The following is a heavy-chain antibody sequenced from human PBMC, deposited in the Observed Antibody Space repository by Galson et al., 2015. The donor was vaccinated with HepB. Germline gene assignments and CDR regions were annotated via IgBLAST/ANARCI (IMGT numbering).Heavy chain of an antibody. CDR1: GYTFTSYG. D-gene: IGHD6-19*01. J-gene: IGHJ4*02. Sequence: SVKVSCKASGYTFTSYGISWVRQAPGQGLEWMGWISAYNGNTNYAQKLQGRVTMTTDTSTSTAYMELRSLRSDDTAVYYCARDQAYSSGWYEQRGYYFDYWGQGTLVTVSS. CDR3: ARDQAYSSGWYEQRGYYFDY. CDR2: ISAYNGNT. V-gene: IGHV1-18*04.